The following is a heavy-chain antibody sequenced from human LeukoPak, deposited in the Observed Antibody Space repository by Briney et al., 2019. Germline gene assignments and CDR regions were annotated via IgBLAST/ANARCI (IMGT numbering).Heavy chain of an antibody. CDR1: GYTLTTYY. CDR3: ASVRGFPTWFDP. CDR2: INPNSGGS. V-gene: IGHV1-2*02. Sequence: ASVKVSCKASGYTLTTYYIHWVRQAPGQGLEWMGWINPNSGGSSYAQKFQGRVTMTRDTPTSTAYMELTRLRSDDTAVYYCASVRGFPTWFDPWGQGTLVTVSS. J-gene: IGHJ5*02. D-gene: IGHD3-10*02.